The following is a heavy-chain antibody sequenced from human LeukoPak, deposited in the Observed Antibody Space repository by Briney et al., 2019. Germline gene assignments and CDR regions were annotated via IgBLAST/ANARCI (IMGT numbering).Heavy chain of an antibody. CDR1: GYTFTSYY. CDR2: INPSGGST. CDR3: ARYRHPVVPAAMEVLLWFGEFLE. D-gene: IGHD3-10*01. Sequence: GASVKVSCKASGYTFTSYYMHWVRQAPGQGLEWMGIINPSGGSTSYAQKFQGRVTMTRDTSTSTVYMELSSLRSDDTAVYYCARYRHPVVPAAMEVLLWFGEFLEWGQGTLVTVSS. V-gene: IGHV1-46*01. J-gene: IGHJ4*02.